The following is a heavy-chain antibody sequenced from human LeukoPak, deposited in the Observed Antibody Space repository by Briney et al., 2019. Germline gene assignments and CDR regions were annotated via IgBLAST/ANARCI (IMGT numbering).Heavy chain of an antibody. Sequence: SETLSLTCTVSGDSMSRDYYFWGWIRQPPGQKLEWIGSIYSDGGTHYNPSFNSRLTISADMSRNQFSLKLSSVTAADTAVYYCARAGAYCGGDCYQYYFDYWGQGTLVTVSS. CDR1: GDSMSRDYYF. D-gene: IGHD2-21*02. CDR2: IYSDGGT. J-gene: IGHJ4*02. CDR3: ARAGAYCGGDCYQYYFDY. V-gene: IGHV4-39*07.